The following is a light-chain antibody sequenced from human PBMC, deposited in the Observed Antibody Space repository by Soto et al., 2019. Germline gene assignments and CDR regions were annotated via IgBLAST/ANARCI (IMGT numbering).Light chain of an antibody. CDR3: QKYNSALSIT. J-gene: IGKJ5*01. CDR1: QGISNY. CDR2: AAS. V-gene: IGKV1-27*01. Sequence: DIQMTQSPSSLSASVGDRVTITCRASQGISNYLAWYQQTPGKVPKLLIYAASTLQSGVPSRFSGSGSGTDFTLTISSLQPEDVATYYCQKYNSALSITFGQGTRLEIK.